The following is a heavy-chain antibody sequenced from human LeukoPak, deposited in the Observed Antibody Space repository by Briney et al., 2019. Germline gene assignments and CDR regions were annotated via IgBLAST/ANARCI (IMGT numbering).Heavy chain of an antibody. CDR2: INGRGGST. CDR1: GFTFSNSA. J-gene: IGHJ6*03. D-gene: IGHD3-10*01. CDR3: ARDAGADFGEFGELLVSYYYYYMDV. Sequence: GGSLRLSCAASGFTFSNSAMNWVRQAPGKGLEWVSAINGRGGSTYYAESVKGRFTISRDNAKNSLYLQMNSLRAEDTAVYYCARDAGADFGEFGELLVSYYYYYMDVWGKGTTVTISS. V-gene: IGHV3-23*01.